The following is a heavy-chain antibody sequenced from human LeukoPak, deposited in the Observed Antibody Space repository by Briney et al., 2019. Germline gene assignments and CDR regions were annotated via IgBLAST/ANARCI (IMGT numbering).Heavy chain of an antibody. J-gene: IGHJ4*02. CDR2: VFHTGST. CDR1: GGFISRSSYY. V-gene: IGHV4-39*01. CDR3: ARLSTAPDFDS. Sequence: SETLSLTCTVSGGFISRSSYYWTWLRQPPGKTLEWIGNVFHTGSTSYRPSLQSRVIVSVDAPKNQFSLKLTSVTAADTAVYYCARLSTAPDFDSWGQGILVTVSS.